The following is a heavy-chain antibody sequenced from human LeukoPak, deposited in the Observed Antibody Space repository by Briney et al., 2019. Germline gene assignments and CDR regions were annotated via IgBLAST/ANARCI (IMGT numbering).Heavy chain of an antibody. J-gene: IGHJ6*02. D-gene: IGHD4-11*01. CDR3: ARLNYEELYYYGMDV. V-gene: IGHV4-31*03. CDR1: GGSISSGGYY. CDR2: IYYSGST. Sequence: PSQTLSLTCTVSGGSISSGGYYWSWIRQHPGKGLEWIGYIYYSGSTYYNPSLKSRVTISVDTSKNQFSLKLSSVTAADTAVYYCARLNYEELYYYGMDVWGQGTTVTVSS.